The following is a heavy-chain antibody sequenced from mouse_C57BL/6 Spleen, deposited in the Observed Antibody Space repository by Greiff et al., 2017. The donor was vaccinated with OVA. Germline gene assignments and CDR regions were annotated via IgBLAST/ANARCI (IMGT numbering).Heavy chain of an antibody. D-gene: IGHD2-1*01. CDR1: GYTFTDYN. CDR3: AARRGNYWFAY. Sequence: VQLQQSGPELVKPGASVKIPCKASGYTFTDYNMDWVKQSHGKSLEWIGDINPNNGGTIYNQKFKGKATLTVDKSSSTAYMELRSLTSEDTAVYYCAARRGNYWFAYWGQGTLVTVSA. V-gene: IGHV1-18*01. CDR2: INPNNGGT. J-gene: IGHJ3*01.